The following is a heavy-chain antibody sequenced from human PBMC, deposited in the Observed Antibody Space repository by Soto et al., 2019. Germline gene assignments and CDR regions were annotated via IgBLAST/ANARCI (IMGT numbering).Heavy chain of an antibody. V-gene: IGHV4-39*01. CDR1: GCSISSSSYY. J-gene: IGHJ4*02. CDR2: IYYSGST. CDR3: ARRGSGSYSDY. Sequence: PSETLSLTSPVSGCSISSSSYYWGWIRQPPGKGLEWIGSIYYSGSTYYNPSLKSRVTISVDTSKNQFSLKLSSVTAADTAVYYCARRGSGSYSDYWGQGTLVTVSS. D-gene: IGHD3-10*01.